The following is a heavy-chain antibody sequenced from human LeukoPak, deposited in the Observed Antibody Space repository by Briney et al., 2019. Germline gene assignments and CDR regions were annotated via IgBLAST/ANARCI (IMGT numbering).Heavy chain of an antibody. Sequence: GDSLRLSCAASGFTFTKYWMTWVRQAPGKGLEWVGNIKQDGSDKNYMDSVKGRFTISRDNTKNSVYLQMSSLRAEDTALYYCAKAGYGAPAPLDYWGQGTLVTVSS. CDR3: AKAGYGAPAPLDY. V-gene: IGHV3-7*03. CDR1: GFTFTKYW. J-gene: IGHJ4*02. CDR2: IKQDGSDK. D-gene: IGHD4-17*01.